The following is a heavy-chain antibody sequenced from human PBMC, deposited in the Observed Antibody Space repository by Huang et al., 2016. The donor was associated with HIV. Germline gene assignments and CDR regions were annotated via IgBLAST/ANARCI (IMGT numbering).Heavy chain of an antibody. J-gene: IGHJ6*03. CDR2: INHGAST. Sequence: QVQLQQWGAGLLRPSETLSLTCAVYGGSFSGYYGTGIRQPPGKGLEWIGEINHGASTNYNPSLKSRVTISVDTSRNQFSLTLTSVTAADTAVYYCARGQGGYYYYYMDVWGKGTTVTVSS. CDR3: ARGQGGYYYYYMDV. CDR1: GGSFSGYY. V-gene: IGHV4-34*01.